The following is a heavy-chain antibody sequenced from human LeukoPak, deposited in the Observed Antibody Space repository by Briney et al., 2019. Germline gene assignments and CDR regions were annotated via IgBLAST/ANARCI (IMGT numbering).Heavy chain of an antibody. CDR3: ARQKSGGYAPVDY. J-gene: IGHJ4*02. D-gene: IGHD5-12*01. V-gene: IGHV4-59*08. CDR1: GGSISSYY. CDR2: IYYSGST. Sequence: SETLSLTCTVSGGSISSYYWSWIRQPPGKGLEWIGYIYYSGSTNYNPSLKSRVTISIDTSKNQFSLKVSSVTAADTAVYYCARQKSGGYAPVDYWGQGTLVTVSS.